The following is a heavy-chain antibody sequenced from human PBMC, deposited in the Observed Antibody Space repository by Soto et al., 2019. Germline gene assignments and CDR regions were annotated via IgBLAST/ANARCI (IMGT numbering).Heavy chain of an antibody. CDR2: IFYSGST. CDR1: ADSIRNYY. J-gene: IGHJ4*01. CDR3: ARLKRGYSYGSIIDF. Sequence: SETLALTCTVAADSIRNYYWSWIRQPPGKGLEYIGYIFYSGSTNYNPSLKSRVAISVDTSRNQFALKLRSVTAADTATYYCARLKRGYSYGSIIDFWGRGTLVTVS. V-gene: IGHV4-59*08. D-gene: IGHD5-18*01.